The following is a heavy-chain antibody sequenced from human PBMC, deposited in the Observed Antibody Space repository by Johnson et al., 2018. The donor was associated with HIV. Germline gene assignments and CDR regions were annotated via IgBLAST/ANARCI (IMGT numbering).Heavy chain of an antibody. CDR2: ISGSGTRT. V-gene: IGHV3-23*01. CDR1: GFSFSSYA. J-gene: IGHJ3*02. D-gene: IGHD3-10*01. Sequence: VQLLESGGGLVQPGGSLRLSCAASGFSFSSYAMSWVRQAPGKGLQWVSSISGSGTRTYYADPVKGRFTISRDNSKNTLYLQMNSLRAEDTAVYYCAREGQEFNDAFDIWGQGTMVTVSS. CDR3: AREGQEFNDAFDI.